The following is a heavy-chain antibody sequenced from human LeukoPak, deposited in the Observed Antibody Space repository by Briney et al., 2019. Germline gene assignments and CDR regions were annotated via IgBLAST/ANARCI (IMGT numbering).Heavy chain of an antibody. CDR3: AKERRDNYYGSGNYFGGFDY. V-gene: IGHV3-23*01. D-gene: IGHD3-10*01. CDR2: ISGSAGGT. CDR1: GFTFSSYA. J-gene: IGHJ4*02. Sequence: GGSLRLSCAASGFTFSSYAMSWVRQTPGKGLEWVSTISGSAGGTYYADSVRGRFTISRDNSKNTLNLQVNSLRIEDTAVYYCAKERRDNYYGSGNYFGGFDYWGQGTLVTVSS.